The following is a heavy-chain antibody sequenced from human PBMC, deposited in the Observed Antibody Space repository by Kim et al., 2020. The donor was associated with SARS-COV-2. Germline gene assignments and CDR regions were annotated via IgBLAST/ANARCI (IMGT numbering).Heavy chain of an antibody. CDR2: T. J-gene: IGHJ4*02. D-gene: IGHD6-19*01. CDR3: ARDGLARPLDY. Sequence: TYYTPSLKSRVTISVDTSKNQFSLKLSSVTAADTAVYYCARDGLARPLDYWGQGTLVTVSS. V-gene: IGHV4-39*07.